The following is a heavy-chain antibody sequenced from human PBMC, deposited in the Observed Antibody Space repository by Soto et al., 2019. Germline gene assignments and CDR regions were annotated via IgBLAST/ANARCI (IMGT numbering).Heavy chain of an antibody. CDR1: GGSFSGYY. D-gene: IGHD6-13*01. Sequence: SETLSLTCAVYGGSFSGYYCSWIRQPPGKGLEWIGEITRSGSTNYNPSLKSRVTISVDTSKQQFSLSLTSVTAADTAVYFCVRALAAVQEWGQGTLVTVSS. J-gene: IGHJ4*02. CDR3: VRALAAVQE. CDR2: ITRSGST. V-gene: IGHV4-34*01.